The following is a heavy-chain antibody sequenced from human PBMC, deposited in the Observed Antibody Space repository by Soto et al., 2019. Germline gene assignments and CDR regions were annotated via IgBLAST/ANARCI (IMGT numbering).Heavy chain of an antibody. Sequence: QVQLVESGGGSVQPGRSLRLSCAASGFAFSSYAMHWVRQAAGKGLEWVSVVSYDGSNNYYADSVKDRFTISRDNSKNTQYLQMNSLRAEDTDVYYCARDGSGYCSGGSYYTEGPFDYWGQGTLVTVSS. V-gene: IGHV3-30-3*01. J-gene: IGHJ4*02. CDR1: GFAFSSYA. CDR3: ARDGSGYCSGGSYYTEGPFDY. CDR2: VSYDGSNN. D-gene: IGHD2-15*01.